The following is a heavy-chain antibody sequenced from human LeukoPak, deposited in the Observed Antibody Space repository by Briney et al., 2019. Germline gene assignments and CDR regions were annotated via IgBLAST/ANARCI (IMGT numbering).Heavy chain of an antibody. CDR1: GFTFSSYW. D-gene: IGHD3/OR15-3a*01. CDR2: ISFSGSYI. V-gene: IGHV3-21*01. CDR3: ARGTGTGWRFDF. Sequence: PGGSLRLSCAASGFTFSSYWMSWVRQAPGKGLEWVSSISFSGSYIYYADSVKGRFAISRDNAKNSVYLQMNSLRDDDTAVYYCARGTGTGWRFDFWGQGTLVTVSS. J-gene: IGHJ4*02.